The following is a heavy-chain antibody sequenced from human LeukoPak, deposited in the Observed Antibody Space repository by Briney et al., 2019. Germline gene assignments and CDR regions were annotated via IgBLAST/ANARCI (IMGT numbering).Heavy chain of an antibody. CDR1: GDSISSYY. Sequence: SETLSLTCTVSGDSISSYYWSWIRHPPGKGLEWIGYTYYSGSSDYNPSLKSRVTISVDTSNNQFSLKLSSVTAADTAVYYCARSRDSSGYRNNWFDPWGQGTLVTVSS. CDR2: TYYSGSS. V-gene: IGHV4-59*01. CDR3: ARSRDSSGYRNNWFDP. J-gene: IGHJ5*02. D-gene: IGHD3-22*01.